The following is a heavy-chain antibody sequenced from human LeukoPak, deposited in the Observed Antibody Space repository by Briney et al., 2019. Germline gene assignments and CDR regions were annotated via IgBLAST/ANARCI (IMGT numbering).Heavy chain of an antibody. Sequence: SETLSLTCTVSGGSISSTDYYRGWIRQPPGKGLEWIASIHYSGNTYNNPSLKSRVTISLDTSKNQFSLKLSSVTAADTAVYYCAITPGPYDSSSHYYPFDYWGQGTLVTVSS. CDR3: AITPGPYDSSSHYYPFDY. J-gene: IGHJ4*02. CDR1: GGSISSTDYY. V-gene: IGHV4-39*07. D-gene: IGHD3-22*01. CDR2: IHYSGNT.